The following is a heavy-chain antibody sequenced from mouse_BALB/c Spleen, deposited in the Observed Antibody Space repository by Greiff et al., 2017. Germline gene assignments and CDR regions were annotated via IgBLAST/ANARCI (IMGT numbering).Heavy chain of an antibody. CDR2: IWTGGGT. J-gene: IGHJ1*01. CDR3: VRGSRGYFDV. D-gene: IGHD1-1*01. Sequence: AQGVESGPGLVAPSQSLSITCTVSGFSLTSYDISWIRQPPGKGLEWLGVIWTGGGTNYNSAFMSRLSISKDNSKSQVFLKMNSLQTDDTAIYYCVRGSRGYFDVWGAGTTVTVSS. CDR1: GFSLTSYD. V-gene: IGHV2-9-2*01.